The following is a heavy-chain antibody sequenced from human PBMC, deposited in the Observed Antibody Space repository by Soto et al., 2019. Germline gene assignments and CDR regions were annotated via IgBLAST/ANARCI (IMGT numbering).Heavy chain of an antibody. CDR2: LYSGGST. J-gene: IGHJ4*02. CDR3: ARQLGRNTGFDN. CDR1: GFTVSSNY. V-gene: IGHV3-53*01. Sequence: EVQLVESGGGLIQPGGSLRLSCAASGFTVSSNYMSWVRQAPGKGMEWVSVLYSGGSTYYADSVKGRFTISRDNSKNTLYLQMNIPRAEDTAVYYCARQLGRNTGFDNWGQGTLVTVSS. D-gene: IGHD1-1*01.